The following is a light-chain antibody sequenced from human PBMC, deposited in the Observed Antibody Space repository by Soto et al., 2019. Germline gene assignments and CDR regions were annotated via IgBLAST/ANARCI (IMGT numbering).Light chain of an antibody. J-gene: IGKJ4*01. CDR3: QQYGYLVT. CDR2: GAS. CDR1: QSITHNY. V-gene: IGKV3-20*01. Sequence: EIVLTQSPGTLSLSPGERATLSCRASQSITHNYLAWYQQKPGRAHRLLIYGASSRATGIPDRFSGSGSGTDFTLTISRLEPEDFAMYYCQQYGYLVTFGGGTKVEIK.